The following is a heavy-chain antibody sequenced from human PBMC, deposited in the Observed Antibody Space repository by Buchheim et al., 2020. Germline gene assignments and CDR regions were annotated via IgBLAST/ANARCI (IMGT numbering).Heavy chain of an antibody. CDR1: GFTLSSYG. V-gene: IGHV3-33*01. J-gene: IGHJ4*02. D-gene: IGHD3-3*01. CDR2: IWYDGSNK. CDR3: ARDRDLSLEWLLDFDY. Sequence: QVQLVESGGGVVQPGRSLRLSCAASGFTLSSYGMHWVRQAPGKGLEWVAVIWYDGSNKYYADSVKGRFTISRDNSKNTLYLQMNSLRAEDTAVYYCARDRDLSLEWLLDFDYWGQGTL.